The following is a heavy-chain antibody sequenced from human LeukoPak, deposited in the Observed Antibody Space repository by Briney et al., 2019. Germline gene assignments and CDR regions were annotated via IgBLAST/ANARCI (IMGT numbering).Heavy chain of an antibody. Sequence: SETLSLTCTVSGGSMSSSSYYWGWLRQPPGKGLEWIGNIFYSGSTYYSPSLKSRVTISVDTSKNQFSLKLSSVTAADTAVYYCASLRERSYYARGFDYWGQGTLVTVSS. CDR3: ASLRERSYYARGFDY. D-gene: IGHD1-26*01. J-gene: IGHJ4*02. V-gene: IGHV4-39*01. CDR1: GGSMSSSSYY. CDR2: IFYSGST.